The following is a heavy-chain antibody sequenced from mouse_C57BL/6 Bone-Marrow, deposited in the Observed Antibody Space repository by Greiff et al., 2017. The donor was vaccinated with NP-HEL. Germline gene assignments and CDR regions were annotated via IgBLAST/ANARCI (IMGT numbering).Heavy chain of an antibody. Sequence: QVQLKQPGAELVKPGASVKLSCKASGYTFTSYWMHWVKQRPGRGLEWIGRIDPNSGGTKYNEKFKSKATLTVDKHSSTAYMQLSSLTSEDSAVYYGARLTGTGWYFDVWGTGTTVTVSS. V-gene: IGHV1-72*01. J-gene: IGHJ1*03. CDR2: IDPNSGGT. CDR1: GYTFTSYW. D-gene: IGHD4-1*01. CDR3: ARLTGTGWYFDV.